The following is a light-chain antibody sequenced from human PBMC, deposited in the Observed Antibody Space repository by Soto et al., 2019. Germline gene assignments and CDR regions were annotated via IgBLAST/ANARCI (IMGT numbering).Light chain of an antibody. CDR3: QQSYSNTQT. J-gene: IGKJ1*01. Sequence: DIQMTQSPSTLSASVGDRVTITCRASQSISTYLNWYQQKPGKAPKLLILAASTLPSGVPSRFSGSGSGTDFTLTISSLQPEDFATYYCQQSYSNTQTFGQGTKVDIK. CDR2: AAS. CDR1: QSISTY. V-gene: IGKV1-39*01.